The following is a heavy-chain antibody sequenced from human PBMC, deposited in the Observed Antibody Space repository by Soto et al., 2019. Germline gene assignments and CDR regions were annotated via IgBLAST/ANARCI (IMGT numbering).Heavy chain of an antibody. J-gene: IGHJ6*02. V-gene: IGHV3-33*01. CDR2: IWYDGSNK. CDR1: GFTFSSYG. Sequence: QVQLVESGGGVVQPGRSLRLSCAASGFTFSSYGMHWVRQAPGKGLEWVAVIWYDGSNKYYADSVKGRFTISRDNSKNQLFPPMNRLEAGETGGLYLGRDNTRVRGVIGRYFYGMDVWGQGTTVTVSS. D-gene: IGHD3-10*01. CDR3: GRDNTRVRGVIGRYFYGMDV.